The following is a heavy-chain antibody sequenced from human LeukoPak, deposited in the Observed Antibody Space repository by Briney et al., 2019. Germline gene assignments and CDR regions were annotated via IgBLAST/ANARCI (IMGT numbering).Heavy chain of an antibody. V-gene: IGHV3-9*01. D-gene: IGHD1/OR15-1a*01. CDR1: GFTFDDYS. CDR3: AKFGVGTTPLDY. J-gene: IGHJ4*02. Sequence: PGRSLRLSCAASGFTFDDYSMHWVRQGPGKGLEWVSGISWNSGSVGYADSVEGRFTISRDNAKNSLYLQMNSLRVEDTALYYCAKFGVGTTPLDYWGQGTLVTVSS. CDR2: ISWNSGSV.